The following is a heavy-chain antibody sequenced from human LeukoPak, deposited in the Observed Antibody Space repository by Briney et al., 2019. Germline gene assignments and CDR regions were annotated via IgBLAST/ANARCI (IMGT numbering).Heavy chain of an antibody. CDR3: ARVCGNYYDSSGCLDAFDI. Sequence: ASVKVSFKASGYTFTSYYMHWVRQAPGQGLEWMGIINPSGGSTSYAQKFQGRVTMTRDMSTSTVYMELSSLRSEDTAVYYCARVCGNYYDSSGCLDAFDIWGQGTMVTVSS. V-gene: IGHV1-46*01. J-gene: IGHJ3*02. D-gene: IGHD3-22*01. CDR1: GYTFTSYY. CDR2: INPSGGST.